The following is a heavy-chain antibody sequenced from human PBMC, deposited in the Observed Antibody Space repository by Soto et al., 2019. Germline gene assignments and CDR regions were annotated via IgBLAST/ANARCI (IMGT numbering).Heavy chain of an antibody. V-gene: IGHV1-18*01. CDR1: GYTVTSYG. Sequence: QVQLVQSGAEVKKPGASVKVSCKASGYTVTSYGISWVRQAPGQGLGWMGWISAYNGNTNYAQKLQGRVTITTDTSTSTAYMGLRSLRSDDTAVYYCAIVRGDIVVVPAATPYYYYGIDVWGQGTTVTVSS. CDR3: AIVRGDIVVVPAATPYYYYGIDV. D-gene: IGHD2-2*01. CDR2: ISAYNGNT. J-gene: IGHJ6*02.